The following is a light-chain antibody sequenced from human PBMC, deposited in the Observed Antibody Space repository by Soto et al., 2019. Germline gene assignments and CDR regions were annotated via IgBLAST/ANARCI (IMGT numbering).Light chain of an antibody. CDR3: QQYGDLPRT. Sequence: EIVLTQSPGTLSLSPGERATLSCRASQSVSSSYLAWYQQKPGQAPMLLMYGASIRATGISDRFSGSGSGTDFTLTISRLEPEDFAMYYCQQYGDLPRTFGQGTKVEIK. J-gene: IGKJ1*01. CDR2: GAS. V-gene: IGKV3-20*01. CDR1: QSVSSSY.